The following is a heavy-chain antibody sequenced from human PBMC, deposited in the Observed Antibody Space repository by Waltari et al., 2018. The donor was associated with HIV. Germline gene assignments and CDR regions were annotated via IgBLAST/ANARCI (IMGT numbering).Heavy chain of an antibody. J-gene: IGHJ4*02. CDR1: GFTVSSNY. V-gene: IGHV3-53*01. Sequence: EVQLVESGGGLIQPGGSLRLSCAASGFTVSSNYMSWVRQAPGKGLEWVSVMYSGGSTYYAEAVKGRFTISRDKSKNTLYLQMNSLRAEDTAVYYCAREPHVDTAMVTGGRGYFDYWGQGTLVTVSS. CDR2: MYSGGST. CDR3: AREPHVDTAMVTGGRGYFDY. D-gene: IGHD5-18*01.